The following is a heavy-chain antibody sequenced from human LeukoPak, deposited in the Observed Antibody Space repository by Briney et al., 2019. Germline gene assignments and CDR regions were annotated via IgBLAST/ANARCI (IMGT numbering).Heavy chain of an antibody. Sequence: ASVKISCKASGYTFTTYAMNWVRQAPGQGLEWMGWINTNTGNPTYAQGFTGRFVFSLDTSVSTAYLQISSLKAEDTAVYYCARVHIAAAASLGYWGQGTLVTVFS. CDR2: INTNTGNP. V-gene: IGHV7-4-1*02. CDR1: GYTFTTYA. J-gene: IGHJ4*02. D-gene: IGHD6-13*01. CDR3: ARVHIAAAASLGY.